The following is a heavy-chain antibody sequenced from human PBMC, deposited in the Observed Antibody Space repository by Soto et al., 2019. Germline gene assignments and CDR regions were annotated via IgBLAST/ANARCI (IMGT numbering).Heavy chain of an antibody. Sequence: GASLKISCTGSGNSFTSYWNGWVRQMAGKGLEWMGIIFPGDSYTRYSPSFQGQVTISAGKSISTAYLQWSSLKASDTAMYSGARGDCSGGSYRPYGMDFWGQGTTVTVSS. V-gene: IGHV5-51*03. CDR3: ARGDCSGGSYRPYGMDF. CDR2: IFPGDSYT. CDR1: GNSFTSYW. D-gene: IGHD2-15*01. J-gene: IGHJ6*02.